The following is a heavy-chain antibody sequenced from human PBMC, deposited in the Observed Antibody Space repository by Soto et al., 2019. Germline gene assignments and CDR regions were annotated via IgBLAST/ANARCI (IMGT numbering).Heavy chain of an antibody. CDR3: ARDGYPAYNWLDP. D-gene: IGHD5-12*01. CDR2: ISAYNGNT. CDR1: GYTFTNYG. J-gene: IGHJ5*02. V-gene: IGHV1-18*01. Sequence: QVQLVQSGAEVKKPGASVKVSCKASGYTFTNYGISWARQAPGLGLEWMGWISAYNGNTNYAQRLQDRVTTTTDTSTNTAYMELRSLRSDDTAMYYCARDGYPAYNWLDPWGQGTLVTVSS.